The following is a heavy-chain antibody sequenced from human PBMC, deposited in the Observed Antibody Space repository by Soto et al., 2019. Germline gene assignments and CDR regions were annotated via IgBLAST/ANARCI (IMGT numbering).Heavy chain of an antibody. J-gene: IGHJ3*02. CDR1: GGSITDKSSY. CDR3: ARHRYDSSSYFKSDAFDI. V-gene: IGHV4-39*01. CDR2: ISHSGST. D-gene: IGHD3-22*01. Sequence: SETLSLTCTVSGGSITDKSSYWGWIRQTPGKGLEWIATISHSGSTYYNPSLQSRVTVSVDTSKSQFSLRLRSVAAADTAVYYRARHRYDSSSYFKSDAFDIWGQGTTVTVSS.